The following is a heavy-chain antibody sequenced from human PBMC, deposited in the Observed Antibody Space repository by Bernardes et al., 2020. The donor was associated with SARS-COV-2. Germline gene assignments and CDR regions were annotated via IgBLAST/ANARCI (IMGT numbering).Heavy chain of an antibody. Sequence: ETLSLTCSVSGGSMSSYYWSWIRQPPGKELEWIAYIYYSGSTDYNPSLKSRVTISIDTSKNQFSLKLSSVTAADTAMYYCARLRADALGGGFDSWGQGTLVTVSS. CDR2: IYYSGST. J-gene: IGHJ4*02. D-gene: IGHD1-26*01. V-gene: IGHV4-59*08. CDR3: ARLRADALGGGFDS. CDR1: GGSMSSYY.